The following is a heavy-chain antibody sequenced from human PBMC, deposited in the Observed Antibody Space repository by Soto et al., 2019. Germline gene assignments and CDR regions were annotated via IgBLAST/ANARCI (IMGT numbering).Heavy chain of an antibody. CDR3: ARVQVASSWTLDY. D-gene: IGHD6-13*01. Sequence: GGSLRLSCAASGFTFSSYGMHWVRQAPGKGLEWVAGIWYDGSNTYYADSVKGRFTISRDNSKNTLYLQMNSLRAEHTAVYYCARVQVASSWTLDYWGQGTLVTVSS. CDR2: IWYDGSNT. J-gene: IGHJ4*02. V-gene: IGHV3-33*01. CDR1: GFTFSSYG.